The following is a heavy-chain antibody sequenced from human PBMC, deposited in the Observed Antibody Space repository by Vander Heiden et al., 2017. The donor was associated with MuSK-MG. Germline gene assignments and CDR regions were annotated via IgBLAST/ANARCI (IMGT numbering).Heavy chain of an antibody. CDR2: ISGSGGNT. J-gene: IGHJ4*02. CDR1: GFTFSSYA. CDR3: AKDQRDYYGSGTYFDY. D-gene: IGHD3-10*01. Sequence: EVQLLESGGGLVQPGGSLRLSCAASGFTFSSYAMSWVRQAPGKGLEWVSVISGSGGNTYYADSVKGRFTISRDNSKNTRYLQMSSLRAEETAVYYCAKDQRDYYGSGTYFDYWGQGTLVTVSS. V-gene: IGHV3-23*01.